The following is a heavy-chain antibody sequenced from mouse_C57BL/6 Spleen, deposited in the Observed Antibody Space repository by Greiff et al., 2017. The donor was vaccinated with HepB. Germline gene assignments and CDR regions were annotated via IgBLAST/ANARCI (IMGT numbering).Heavy chain of an antibody. CDR3: ARRGYYYGSSDYFDY. CDR2: IHPNSGST. CDR1: GYTFTSYW. D-gene: IGHD1-1*01. J-gene: IGHJ2*01. Sequence: VQLQQPGAELVKPGASVKLSCKASGYTFTSYWMHWVKQRPGQGLEWIGMIHPNSGSTNYNEKFKSKATLTVDKSSSTAYMQLSSLTSEDSAVYYCARRGYYYGSSDYFDYWGQGTTLTVSS. V-gene: IGHV1-64*01.